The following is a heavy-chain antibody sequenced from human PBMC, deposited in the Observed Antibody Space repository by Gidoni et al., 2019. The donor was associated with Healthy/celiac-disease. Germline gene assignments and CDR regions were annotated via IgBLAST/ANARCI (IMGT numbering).Heavy chain of an antibody. V-gene: IGHV1-18*04. CDR3: ARDPGIAAAGGNWFDP. CDR2: ISAYNGNT. J-gene: IGHJ5*02. Sequence: QVQLVQSGAEVKKPGASVKVSCKASGYTFTSYGISWVRQAPGQGLEWMGWISAYNGNTNYAQKLQGRFTMTTDTSTSTAYMALRRLRSDDTAVYYCARDPGIAAAGGNWFDPWGQGPLVTVSS. D-gene: IGHD6-13*01. CDR1: GYTFTSYG.